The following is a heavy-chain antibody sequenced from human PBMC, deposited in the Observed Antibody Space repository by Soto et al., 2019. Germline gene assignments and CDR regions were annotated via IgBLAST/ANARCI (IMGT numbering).Heavy chain of an antibody. V-gene: IGHV1-3*01. Sequence: GASVKVSCKACGYTFTSYAIHWVRQAPGQRLEWMGWINAGNGNTKYSQNFQGRVTITRDTSASTAYMELSSLRSEDTAVYYCANEYTAAAFDYWGQGALVTVSS. CDR3: ANEYTAAAFDY. D-gene: IGHD6-13*01. CDR1: GYTFTSYA. J-gene: IGHJ4*02. CDR2: INAGNGNT.